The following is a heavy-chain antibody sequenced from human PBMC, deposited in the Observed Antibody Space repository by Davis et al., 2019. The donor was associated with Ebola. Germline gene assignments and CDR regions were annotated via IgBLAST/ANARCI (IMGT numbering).Heavy chain of an antibody. CDR2: IKQDGSEK. J-gene: IGHJ6*02. Sequence: GESLKISCAASGFTFSSYWMSWVRQAPGKGLEWVANIKQDGSEKYYVDSVKGRFTISRDNAKNSLYLQMNSVRAEDTAVYYCASGFYYYDMDVWGRGTTVTVSS. CDR3: ASGFYYYDMDV. V-gene: IGHV3-7*01. D-gene: IGHD3-10*01. CDR1: GFTFSSYW.